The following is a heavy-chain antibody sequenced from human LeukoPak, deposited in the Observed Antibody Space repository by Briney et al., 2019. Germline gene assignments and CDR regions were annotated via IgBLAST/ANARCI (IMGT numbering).Heavy chain of an antibody. CDR3: ARIIAAAGTHPYAFDI. V-gene: IGHV3-15*01. J-gene: IGHJ3*02. D-gene: IGHD6-13*01. Sequence: GGSLRLSCAASGFTFSNAWMNWVRQAPGKGLEWVGRIKSKTDGGTTDYAAPVKGRFTISRDDSKNTLYLQMNSLKTEDTAVYYCARIIAAAGTHPYAFDIWGQGTMVTVSS. CDR1: GFTFSNAW. CDR2: IKSKTDGGTT.